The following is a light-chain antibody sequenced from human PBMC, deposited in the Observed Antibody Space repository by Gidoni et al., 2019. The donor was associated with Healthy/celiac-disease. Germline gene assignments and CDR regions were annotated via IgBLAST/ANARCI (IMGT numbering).Light chain of an antibody. Sequence: MAVTQSPGTLSLSPGERATISCRASQSVSSSYLACYQQKPGQAPRLLLYGASSTATGTPDRFSGSASGTDFPLTISRLEPAVFAFYYCQQYGRSLLTFGGGTKVEIK. J-gene: IGKJ4*01. CDR3: QQYGRSLLT. V-gene: IGKV3-20*01. CDR1: QSVSSSY. CDR2: GAS.